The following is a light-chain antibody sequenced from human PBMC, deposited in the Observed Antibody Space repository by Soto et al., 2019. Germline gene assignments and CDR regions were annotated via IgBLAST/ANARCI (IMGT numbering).Light chain of an antibody. CDR2: EVS. Sequence: QSALTQPASVSGSPGQSITISCTGTSSDVGGYNYVSWYQQHPGKAPKLMIYEVSNRPSGVSNRFSGSKSGNTASLTISGLQAEDDADYYCTSYTSVSTLYVFGTGTKV. V-gene: IGLV2-14*01. CDR1: SSDVGGYNY. CDR3: TSYTSVSTLYV. J-gene: IGLJ1*01.